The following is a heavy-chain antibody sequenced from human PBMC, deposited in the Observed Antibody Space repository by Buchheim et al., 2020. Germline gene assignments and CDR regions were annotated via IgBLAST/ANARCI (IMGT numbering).Heavy chain of an antibody. CDR3: ARGVAAAADGDFDY. Sequence: QVQLQQWGAGFLKPSETLSLTCAVYGGSFSVYYWSWIRQSPEKGLGWIGDINHSGSTNYSPSLKSRVTISVDTTKNHFSLKLNSVTAADTAVYYCARGVAAAADGDFDYWGQGTL. CDR2: INHSGST. V-gene: IGHV4-34*02. CDR1: GGSFSVYY. J-gene: IGHJ4*02. D-gene: IGHD6-13*01.